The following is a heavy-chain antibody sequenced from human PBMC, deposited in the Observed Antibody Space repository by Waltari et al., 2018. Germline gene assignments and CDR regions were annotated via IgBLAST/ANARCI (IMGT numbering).Heavy chain of an antibody. CDR3: ARDSGSYIAHWFDP. CDR1: GGSIRSYS. Sequence: QVQLQESGPGLVKPSETLSLTCTVSGGSIRSYSWTWLRQPPGKGLEWIGYIYYSGSTNYNPSLKSRVTISVDTSKNQFSLKLSSVTAADTAVYYCARDSGSYIAHWFDPWGQGTLVTVSS. J-gene: IGHJ5*02. D-gene: IGHD1-26*01. CDR2: IYYSGST. V-gene: IGHV4-59*01.